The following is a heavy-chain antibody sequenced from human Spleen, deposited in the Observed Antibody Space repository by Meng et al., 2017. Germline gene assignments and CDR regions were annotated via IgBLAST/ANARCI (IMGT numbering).Heavy chain of an antibody. CDR3: AREGGYYSSWQMRPNCFDP. Sequence: GESLKISCEASEFTFSHYAMHWVRQSPGKGLEWVAVISYDGNNENYAASVKGRFTISRDNSKNTVYLQMNSLRREDTAVYYCAREGGYYSSWQMRPNCFDPWGQGTPVTVSS. V-gene: IGHV3-30-3*01. J-gene: IGHJ5*02. CDR1: EFTFSHYA. D-gene: IGHD6-13*01. CDR2: ISYDGNNE.